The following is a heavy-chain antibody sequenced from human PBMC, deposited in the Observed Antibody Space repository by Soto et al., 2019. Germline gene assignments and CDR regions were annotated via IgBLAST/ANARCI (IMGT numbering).Heavy chain of an antibody. CDR1: AGSPRRKSYF. D-gene: IGHD2-2*03. Sequence: SETLSLTWSGSAGSPRRKSYFRGCLRQSQRKGLVWIGIIYFTANAYYNPSLLSGVTISADRYMNEYSVRLSSVTAADTAVYYCARLNGFCVIDRSHGYHGTAVCRHGTTVT. V-gene: IGHV4-39*01. CDR2: IYFTANA. CDR3: ARLNGFCVIDRSHGYHGTAV. J-gene: IGHJ6*02.